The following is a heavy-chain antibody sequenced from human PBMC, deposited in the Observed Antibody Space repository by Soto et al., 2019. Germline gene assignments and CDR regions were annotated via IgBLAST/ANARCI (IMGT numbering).Heavy chain of an antibody. CDR1: GSTFSSYT. V-gene: IGHV1-69*02. CDR3: ARRRYCGVDCYNKFYYGVDV. J-gene: IGHJ6*02. Sequence: QVQLVQSGAEVRKPGSSVEVSCMASGSTFSSYTVNWVRQAPGQGREWIGRIIPVLGVTHYARRFQGRVTITADRSRKTAYMELASLTSEDTAVYYCARRRYCGVDCYNKFYYGVDVWSQGTTVTVS. CDR2: IIPVLGVT. D-gene: IGHD2-21*02.